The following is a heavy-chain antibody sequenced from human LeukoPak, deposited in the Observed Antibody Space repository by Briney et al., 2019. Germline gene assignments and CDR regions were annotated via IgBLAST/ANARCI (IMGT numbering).Heavy chain of an antibody. CDR3: ARAGQGIAAAGPQNLFDY. CDR2: IGTAGDT. Sequence: PGGSLRLSCAASGFTFSSYDMHWVRQATGKGLEWVSAIGTAGDTYYPGSVKGRFTISRENAKNSLYLQMNSLRAGDTAVYYCARAGQGIAAAGPQNLFDYWGQGTLVTVSS. V-gene: IGHV3-13*01. CDR1: GFTFSSYD. J-gene: IGHJ4*02. D-gene: IGHD6-13*01.